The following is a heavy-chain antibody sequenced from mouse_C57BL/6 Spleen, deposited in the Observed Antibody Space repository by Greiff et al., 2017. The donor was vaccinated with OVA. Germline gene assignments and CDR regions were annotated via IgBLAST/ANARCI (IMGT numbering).Heavy chain of an antibody. D-gene: IGHD1-1*01. Sequence: QVQLQQPGAELVRPGSSVKLSCKASGYTFTSYWMDWVKQRPGQGLEWIGNIYPSDRETHYHQKFKDKATLTVDKSSSTAYMQLSSLTSEDSAVYYCAREGGLRLSGFAYWGQGTLVTVSA. CDR1: GYTFTSYW. CDR3: AREGGLRLSGFAY. V-gene: IGHV1-61*01. CDR2: IYPSDRET. J-gene: IGHJ3*01.